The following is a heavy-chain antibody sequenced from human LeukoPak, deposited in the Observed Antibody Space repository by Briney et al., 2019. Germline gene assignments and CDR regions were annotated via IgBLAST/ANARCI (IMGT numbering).Heavy chain of an antibody. D-gene: IGHD5-18*01. Sequence: SETLSLTCTDSGGFLSSYYWSWIRHHARKGLEWIGRIYTSGSTNYNPSLKSRVTMSVDTSKNQFSLKLSSVTAADTAVYYCARYGYSYGPTYFDYWGQGTLVTVSS. CDR2: IYTSGST. J-gene: IGHJ4*02. CDR1: GGFLSSYY. V-gene: IGHV4-4*07. CDR3: ARYGYSYGPTYFDY.